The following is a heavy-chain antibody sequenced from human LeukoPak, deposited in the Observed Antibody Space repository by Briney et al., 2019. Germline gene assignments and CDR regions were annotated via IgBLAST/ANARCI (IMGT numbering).Heavy chain of an antibody. CDR2: IHIVDSET. J-gene: IGHJ4*02. Sequence: GESLKISCKGSGYIFANYWIAWVRQMPGRGLEWKGVIHIVDSETRYSPPFQGQVTISADKSISTAYLQWSSLKASDSAMYYCARLPSGYDYLGPADYWGQGTLVTVSS. D-gene: IGHD5-12*01. V-gene: IGHV5-51*01. CDR3: ARLPSGYDYLGPADY. CDR1: GYIFANYW.